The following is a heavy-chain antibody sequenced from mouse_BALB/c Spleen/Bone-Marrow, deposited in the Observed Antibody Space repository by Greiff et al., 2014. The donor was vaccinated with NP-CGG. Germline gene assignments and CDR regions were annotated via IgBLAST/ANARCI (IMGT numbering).Heavy chain of an antibody. CDR2: IDPANGNT. Sequence: VQLQQPGAELVKPGASVKLSCTASGFNIKDTYMHWVKQRPEQGLEWIVGIDPANGNTKYDPKFQGKATIAADTSSSTAYLQLSSLTSEDTAVYYCAYYRYDEGGFAFWGQGTLVTVSA. J-gene: IGHJ3*01. CDR1: GFNIKDTY. CDR3: AYYRYDEGGFAF. V-gene: IGHV14-3*02. D-gene: IGHD2-14*01.